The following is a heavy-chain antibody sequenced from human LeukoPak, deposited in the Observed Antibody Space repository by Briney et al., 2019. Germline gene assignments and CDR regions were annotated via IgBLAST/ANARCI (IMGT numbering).Heavy chain of an antibody. CDR1: GYTFTDYY. CDR2: INPNSGGT. J-gene: IGHJ4*02. Sequence: ASVKVSCKASGYTFTDYYMHWVRQAPGQGLEWVGRINPNSGGTNYAQGFQGRVTMTRDTSIGTAYMELTRLTSDDTAVYYCATNRGYTYGYIYWGQGTVVTVSS. CDR3: ATNRGYTYGYIY. V-gene: IGHV1-2*06. D-gene: IGHD5-18*01.